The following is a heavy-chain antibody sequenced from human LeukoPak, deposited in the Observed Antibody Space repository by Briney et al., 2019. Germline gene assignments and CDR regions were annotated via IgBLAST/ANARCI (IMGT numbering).Heavy chain of an antibody. J-gene: IGHJ5*02. CDR2: IYYSGST. V-gene: IGHV4-59*01. CDR3: ARHSSGWYRWFDP. Sequence: SETLSLTCTVSGGSISSYYWSWIRQPPGKGLEWIGYIYYSGSTNYNPSLKSRVTISVDTSKNQFSLKLSSVTAADTAVYYCARHSSGWYRWFDPWGQGTLVTVSS. CDR1: GGSISSYY. D-gene: IGHD6-19*01.